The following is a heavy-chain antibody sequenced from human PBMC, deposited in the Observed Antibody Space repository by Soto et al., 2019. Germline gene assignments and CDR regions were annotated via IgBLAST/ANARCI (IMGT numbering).Heavy chain of an antibody. CDR1: GGTFSSYT. Sequence: QVQLVQSGAEVKKPGSSVKVSCKASGGTFSSYTISWVRQAPGQGLEWMGRIIPILGIANYAQKFQGRVTIPADKSTITAYMELSSLRSEDTAVYYCASLGGYGDYVSNWFDPWGQGTLVTVSS. V-gene: IGHV1-69*02. J-gene: IGHJ5*02. CDR3: ASLGGYGDYVSNWFDP. D-gene: IGHD4-17*01. CDR2: IIPILGIA.